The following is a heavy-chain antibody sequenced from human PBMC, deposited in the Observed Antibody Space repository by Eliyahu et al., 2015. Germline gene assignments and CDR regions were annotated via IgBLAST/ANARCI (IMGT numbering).Heavy chain of an antibody. Sequence: QVQLQESGPGLVKPSETLSLTCAVXGYSISSGYYWGWIRQPPGKGLEWXGSIYHSGSTYYNPSLKSRVTISVDTSKNQFSLKLSSVTAADTAVYYCARERSFIIAVAEVRGAFDYWGQGTLVTVSS. CDR1: GYSISSGYY. D-gene: IGHD6-19*01. CDR2: IYHSGST. V-gene: IGHV4-38-2*02. CDR3: ARERSFIIAVAEVRGAFDY. J-gene: IGHJ4*02.